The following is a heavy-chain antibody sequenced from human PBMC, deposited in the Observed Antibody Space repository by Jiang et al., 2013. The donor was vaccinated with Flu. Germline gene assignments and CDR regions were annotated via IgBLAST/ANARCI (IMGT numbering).Heavy chain of an antibody. CDR3: ARWAPLSCSGGSCYGFDY. D-gene: IGHD2-15*01. Sequence: PGLVKPSETLSLTCTVSGGSISSYYWSWIRQPPGKGLEWIGYIYYSGSTNYNPSLKSRVTISVDTSKNQFSLKLSSVTAADTAVYYCARWAPLSCSGGSCYGFDYWGQGTLVTVSS. CDR1: GGSISSYY. J-gene: IGHJ4*02. V-gene: IGHV4-59*01. CDR2: IYYSGST.